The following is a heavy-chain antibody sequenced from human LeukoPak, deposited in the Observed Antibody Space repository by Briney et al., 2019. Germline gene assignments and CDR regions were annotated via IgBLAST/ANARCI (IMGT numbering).Heavy chain of an antibody. CDR1: RYTFTGYY. D-gene: IGHD2-21*02. CDR2: INPNSGGT. J-gene: IGHJ5*02. CDR3: ARDLVTTRGWFDP. Sequence: ASVKDSCKASRYTFTGYYMHWVPATPGQGLECMGWINPNSGGTKYAQKFQGRVTMTRDTSISTAYMELRSLRSDDTAIYYCARDLVTTRGWFDPWGQGTLVTVSS. V-gene: IGHV1-2*02.